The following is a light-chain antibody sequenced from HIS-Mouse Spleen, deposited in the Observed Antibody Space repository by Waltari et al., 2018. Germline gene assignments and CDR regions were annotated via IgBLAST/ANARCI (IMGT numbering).Light chain of an antibody. CDR2: EGS. V-gene: IGLV2-23*01. Sequence: QSALTQPASVSGSPGQSITISCTGTSSDVGSYNLVSWYQQHPGKAPKLMIYEGSKRPSGVSIRFSGSKSGHTASLTISGLQAEDEADYYCCSYAGSSTWVFGGGTKLTVL. CDR1: SSDVGSYNL. J-gene: IGLJ3*02. CDR3: CSYAGSSTWV.